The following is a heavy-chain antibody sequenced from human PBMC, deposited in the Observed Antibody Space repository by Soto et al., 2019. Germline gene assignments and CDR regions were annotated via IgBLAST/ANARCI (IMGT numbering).Heavy chain of an antibody. CDR1: GFSLSTSGVG. CDR3: AHSEKPSLCFGVTGGNDAFDI. Sequence: QIALRESGPTLVKPTQTLTLTCTFSGFSLSTSGVGVGWIRQPPGKALEWLGLIYWDDDKRYSPSLKSRLTITKDTSKNQVVLTMTNMDPVDTATYYCAHSEKPSLCFGVTGGNDAFDIWGQGTMVTVSS. J-gene: IGHJ3*02. D-gene: IGHD3-10*01. CDR2: IYWDDDK. V-gene: IGHV2-5*02.